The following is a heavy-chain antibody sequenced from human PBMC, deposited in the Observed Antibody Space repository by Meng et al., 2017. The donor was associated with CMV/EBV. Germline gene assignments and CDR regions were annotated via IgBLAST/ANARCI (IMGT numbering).Heavy chain of an antibody. CDR2: INHSGST. CDR1: GGSFSGYY. D-gene: IGHD2-2*01. V-gene: IGHV4-34*01. CDR3: AREGVGCSSTSCFPSSGMDV. J-gene: IGHJ6*02. Sequence: SETLSLTCADHGGSFSGYYWSWIRQPPGKGLEWIGEINHSGSTNYNPFLKSRVTISVDTTKNQFSLKLSSVTAADTAVYYCAREGVGCSSTSCFPSSGMDVWGQGTTVTVSS.